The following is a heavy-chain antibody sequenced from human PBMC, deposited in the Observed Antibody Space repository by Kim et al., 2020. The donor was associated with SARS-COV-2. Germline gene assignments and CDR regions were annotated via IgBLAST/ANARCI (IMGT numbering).Heavy chain of an antibody. V-gene: IGHV3-48*04. CDR1: GFTFSSYS. CDR2: ISSSSSTI. CDR3: ARAGYSYALDAFDI. J-gene: IGHJ3*02. Sequence: GGSLRLSCAASGFTFSSYSMNWVRQAPGKGLEWVSYISSSSSTIYYADSVKGRFTISRDNAKNSLYLQMNSLRAEDTAVYYCARAGYSYALDAFDIWGQGTMVTVSS. D-gene: IGHD5-18*01.